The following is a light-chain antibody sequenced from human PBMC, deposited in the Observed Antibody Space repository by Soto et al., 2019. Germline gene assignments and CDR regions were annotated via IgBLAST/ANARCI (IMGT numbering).Light chain of an antibody. J-gene: IGLJ1*01. CDR3: SSYTSISIDYV. CDR1: SSDVGGYNY. V-gene: IGLV2-14*01. Sequence: QSALTQPASVSGSPGQSITISCTGTSSDVGGYNYVSWYQQHPGKAPKLMIYEVSNRPSGVSNRFSGSKSGNTASLTISGLQAEDEADYYCSSYTSISIDYVFGTGTQLTVL. CDR2: EVS.